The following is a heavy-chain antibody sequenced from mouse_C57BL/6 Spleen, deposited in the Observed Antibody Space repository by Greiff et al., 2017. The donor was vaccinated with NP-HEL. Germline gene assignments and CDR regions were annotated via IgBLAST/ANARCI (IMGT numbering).Heavy chain of an antibody. CDR1: GYTFTSYW. CDR2: IYPSDSET. V-gene: IGHV1-61*01. J-gene: IGHJ3*01. Sequence: VQLQQSGAELVRPGSSVKLSCKASGYTFTSYWMDWVKQRPGQGLEWIGNIYPSDSETHYNQKFKDKATLTVDKSSSTAYMQLSSLTSEDSAVYYCARREETGTSSWFAYWGQGTLVTVSA. CDR3: ARREETGTSSWFAY. D-gene: IGHD4-1*01.